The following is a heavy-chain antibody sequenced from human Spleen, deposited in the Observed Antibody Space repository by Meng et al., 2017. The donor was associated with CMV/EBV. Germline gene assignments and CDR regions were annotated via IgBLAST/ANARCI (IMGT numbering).Heavy chain of an antibody. V-gene: IGHV1-46*01. J-gene: IGHJ4*02. Sequence: ASVKVSCKASGYTFTYYYMHWVRQAPGQGLEWMGMINPTDGITNYAQRFQGRVTVTRDTSTGTVYMELSSLRSEDTAVYYCTRGPYTYSGTPHPDYWGQGTRVTVSS. CDR3: TRGPYTYSGTPHPDY. CDR2: INPTDGIT. CDR1: GYTFTYYY. D-gene: IGHD1-26*01.